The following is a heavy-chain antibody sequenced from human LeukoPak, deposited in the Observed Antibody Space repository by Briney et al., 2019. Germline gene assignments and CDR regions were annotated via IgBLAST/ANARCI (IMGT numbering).Heavy chain of an antibody. CDR2: ISNSGGST. CDR1: GFTFSSYV. J-gene: IGHJ4*02. V-gene: IGHV3-23*01. CDR3: ARGANYYDSSGYSNY. D-gene: IGHD3-22*01. Sequence: GGSLRLSCAASGFTFSSYVMSWVRQAPGKGLEWVSSISNSGGSTYYADSVKGRFTISRDNSKNTLYLQMNSLRAEDTAVYYCARGANYYDSSGYSNYWGQGTLVTVSS.